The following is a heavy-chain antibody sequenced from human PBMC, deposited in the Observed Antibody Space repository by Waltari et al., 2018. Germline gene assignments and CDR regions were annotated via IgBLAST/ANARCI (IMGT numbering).Heavy chain of an antibody. CDR3: AREYGLRGATLTTGY. D-gene: IGHD4-4*01. J-gene: IGHJ4*02. Sequence: QVQLVESGGALVKPGGSLRLSCTDSGFTFSDYYMTWVRQGPGKGLEWISSIRNTGKTIYAAESVRGRFFISRDNAQNSLFLQMNSLSAEDTAVYYCAREYGLRGATLTTGYWGQGTLVTVSS. CDR1: GFTFSDYY. CDR2: IRNTGKTI. V-gene: IGHV3-11*01.